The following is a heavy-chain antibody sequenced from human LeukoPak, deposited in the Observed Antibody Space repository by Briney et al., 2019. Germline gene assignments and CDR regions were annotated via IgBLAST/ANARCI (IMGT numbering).Heavy chain of an antibody. J-gene: IGHJ3*02. V-gene: IGHV3-21*01. CDR1: GFTFSSYS. CDR2: ISSSSSYI. D-gene: IGHD3-3*01. CDR3: ARDLISYDFWSGYYPTAFDI. Sequence: GGSLTLSCAPSGFTFSSYSMNWVRQAPGKGLEWVSSISSSSSYIYYADSVKRRFTISRDNAKNSLYLQMNSLRAEDTAVYYCARDLISYDFWSGYYPTAFDIWGQGTMVTVSS.